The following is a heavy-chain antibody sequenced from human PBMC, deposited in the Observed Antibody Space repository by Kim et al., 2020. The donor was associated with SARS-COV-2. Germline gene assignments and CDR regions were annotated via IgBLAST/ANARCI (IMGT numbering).Heavy chain of an antibody. J-gene: IGHJ4*02. CDR3: ARESPMIVYNPFDY. V-gene: IGHV3-11*05. Sequence: GGSLRFSCAASGFTFSDYYMSWIRQAPGKGLEWVSYISSSSSYTNYADSVKGRFTISRDNAKNSLYLQMNSLRAEDTAVYYCARESPMIVYNPFDYWGQGTLVTVSS. CDR1: GFTFSDYY. D-gene: IGHD3-22*01. CDR2: ISSSSSYT.